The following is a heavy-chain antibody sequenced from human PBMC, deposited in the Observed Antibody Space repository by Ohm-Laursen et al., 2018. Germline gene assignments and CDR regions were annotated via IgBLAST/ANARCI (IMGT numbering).Heavy chain of an antibody. D-gene: IGHD3-22*01. CDR2: MSYDGIRK. Sequence: SSLRLSCAASGFSFSNYGMHWVRQAPGKGLEWVALMSYDGIRKYYADSVKGRFTISRDNSKNTLYLQMSSLKPEDTAFYFCAKDDSSGYTSHFDYWGQGTPVTVSS. V-gene: IGHV3-30*18. J-gene: IGHJ4*02. CDR3: AKDDSSGYTSHFDY. CDR1: GFSFSNYG.